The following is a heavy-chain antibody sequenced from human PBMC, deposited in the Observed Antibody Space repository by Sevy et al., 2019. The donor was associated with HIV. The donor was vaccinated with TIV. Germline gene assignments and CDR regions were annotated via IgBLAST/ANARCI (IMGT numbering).Heavy chain of an antibody. V-gene: IGHV7-4-1*02. CDR3: ARDSGSYKRANDAFDI. CDR2: INTNTGNP. CDR1: GYTFTSYA. D-gene: IGHD1-26*01. Sequence: AAVKVSCKASGYTFTSYAMNWVRQAPGQGLEWMGWINTNTGNPTYAQGFTGRFVFSLDTSVSTAYLQISSLKAEDTAVYYCARDSGSYKRANDAFDIWGRGTMVTVSS. J-gene: IGHJ3*02.